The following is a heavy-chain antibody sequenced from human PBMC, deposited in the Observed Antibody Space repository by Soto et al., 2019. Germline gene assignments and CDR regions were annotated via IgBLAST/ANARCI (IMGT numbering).Heavy chain of an antibody. CDR3: ARGAMITFGGVIVTFDY. Sequence: ASVKVSCKASGYTFTSYYMHWVRQAPGQGLEWMGIINPSGGSTSYAQKFQGRVAMTRDTSTSTVYMELSSLRSEDTAVYYCARGAMITFGGVIVTFDYWGQGTLVTVSS. CDR1: GYTFTSYY. D-gene: IGHD3-16*02. V-gene: IGHV1-46*01. J-gene: IGHJ4*02. CDR2: INPSGGST.